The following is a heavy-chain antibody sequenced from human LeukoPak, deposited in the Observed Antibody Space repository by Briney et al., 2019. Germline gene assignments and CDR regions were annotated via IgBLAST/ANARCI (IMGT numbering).Heavy chain of an antibody. D-gene: IGHD3-3*01. CDR2: IHGSGNT. CDR1: GASISSWY. CDR3: ARIHGSYYDFWSGSPGAFDI. V-gene: IGHV4-59*01. J-gene: IGHJ3*02. Sequence: SDTLSLTCTVSGASISSWYWSWIRQPPGKGLEWIGNIHGSGNTNYNPSLKSRLSMSLDTSRNQFSLKLSSVTAADTAVYYCARIHGSYYDFWSGSPGAFDIWGQGTMVTVSS.